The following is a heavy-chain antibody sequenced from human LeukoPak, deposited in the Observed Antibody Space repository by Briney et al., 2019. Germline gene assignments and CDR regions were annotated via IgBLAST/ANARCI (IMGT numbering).Heavy chain of an antibody. CDR2: LSGSGGSA. J-gene: IGHJ4*02. CDR1: RFTFSSYA. V-gene: IGHV3-23*01. D-gene: IGHD3-10*01. CDR3: AKQRYGSGNHYKDSFDY. Sequence: GGSLRLSCAASRFTFSSYAMTWVRLAPGRGLERVSSLSGSGGSASYADTVKGRFTISKDNSKNTLLLQMNSLRAEDTAIYYCAKQRYGSGNHYKDSFDYWGQGTLVTVSS.